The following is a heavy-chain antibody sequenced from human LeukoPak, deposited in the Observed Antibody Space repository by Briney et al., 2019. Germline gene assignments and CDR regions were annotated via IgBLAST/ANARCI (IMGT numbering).Heavy chain of an antibody. D-gene: IGHD3-3*01. CDR2: IWFDGSVK. CDR1: GFTFNTHG. Sequence: PGGSLRLSCAASGFTFNTHGMHWVRQAPGKGLEWVAAIWFDGSVKHYSDAVKGRFTISRDNSLNTLYLQMNSLRVEDTAMYYCAKDTAIQFLEPAFWGQGTLDTVSS. CDR3: AKDTAIQFLEPAF. J-gene: IGHJ4*02. V-gene: IGHV3-33*06.